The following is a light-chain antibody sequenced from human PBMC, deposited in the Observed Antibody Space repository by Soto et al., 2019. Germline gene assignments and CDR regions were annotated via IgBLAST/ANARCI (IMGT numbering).Light chain of an antibody. CDR2: GAY. CDR1: PSVTNY. V-gene: IGKV3-20*01. Sequence: ELVWTQSPATLSLSPGERATLSCRASPSVTNYLAWYQQKPGQAPRLVIYGAYSRATGIPDRFSGSGSGTDFTLTISTLEPEDFAVYYCKQYGSSPWTVGQGTKVDIK. J-gene: IGKJ1*01. CDR3: KQYGSSPWT.